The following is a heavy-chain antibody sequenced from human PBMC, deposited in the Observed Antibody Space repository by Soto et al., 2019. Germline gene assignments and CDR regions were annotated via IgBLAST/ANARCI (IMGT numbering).Heavy chain of an antibody. D-gene: IGHD3-16*01. V-gene: IGHV1-69*13. CDR3: ARARGYNYEHQHLDY. CDR1: GGTFSNYA. Sequence: SVKVSCKASGGTFSNYALSWMRQAPGQGLEWLGGIIPIFGTSNYAQKFQGRVTITADESTNTAYMELSSLRSEDTAEYYCARARGYNYEHQHLDYWGQGTLVTVSS. J-gene: IGHJ4*02. CDR2: IIPIFGTS.